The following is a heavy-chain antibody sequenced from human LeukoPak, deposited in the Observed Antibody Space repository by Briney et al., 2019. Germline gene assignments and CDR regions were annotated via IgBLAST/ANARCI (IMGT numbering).Heavy chain of an antibody. CDR3: ARLLDNDSSGYPDTFDV. CDR1: GGSMTSHY. J-gene: IGHJ3*01. D-gene: IGHD3-22*01. V-gene: IGHV4-59*11. Sequence: PSETLSLTCTVSGGSMTSHYWGWIRQPPGKGLEYIGHIYYSGRTYYKPSLQSRVTISVDTSKNHFSLRLTSVTAADTAVYYCARLLDNDSSGYPDTFDVWGQGTMVTVSS. CDR2: IYYSGRT.